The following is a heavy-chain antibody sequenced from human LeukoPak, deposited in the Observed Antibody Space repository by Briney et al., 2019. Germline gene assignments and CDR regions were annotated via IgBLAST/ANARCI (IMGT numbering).Heavy chain of an antibody. CDR3: ARDISWYSSSHGAFDI. J-gene: IGHJ3*02. CDR1: GFIFSSYG. D-gene: IGHD6-13*01. Sequence: QSGGSLRLSCAASGFIFSSYGMHWVRQAPGKGLEWVAVIWYDGSNKYYADSVKGRFTISRDNSKNTLYLQMNSLRAEDTAVYYCARDISWYSSSHGAFDIWGQGTMVTVSS. CDR2: IWYDGSNK. V-gene: IGHV3-33*08.